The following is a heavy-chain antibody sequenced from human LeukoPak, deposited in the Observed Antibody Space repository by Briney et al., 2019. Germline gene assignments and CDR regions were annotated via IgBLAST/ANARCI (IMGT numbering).Heavy chain of an antibody. J-gene: IGHJ5*02. CDR2: IYTSGST. V-gene: IGHV4-4*07. D-gene: IGHD2-15*01. CDR3: ATGTPPRRGEPFDP. CDR1: GGSISSYY. Sequence: KPSETLSLACTVSGGSISSYYWSWIRQPAGKGLEWIGRIYTSGSTNYNPSLKSRVTMSVDTSKNQFSVKLSSVTAADTAVYYCATGTPPRRGEPFDPWGQGTLVTVSS.